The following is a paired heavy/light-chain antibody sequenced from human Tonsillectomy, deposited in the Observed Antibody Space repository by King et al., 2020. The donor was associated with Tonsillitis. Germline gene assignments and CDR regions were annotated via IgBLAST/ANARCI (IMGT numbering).Light chain of an antibody. CDR3: LQHNRNPLT. J-gene: IGKJ4*01. CDR1: QGVRND. V-gene: IGKV1-17*01. CDR2: ASS. Sequence: DIQMTQSPSSLSASVGDRVIITCRASQGVRNDLGWYQQTPGKAPKRLIYASSNLQGGVPSRFSGSGSGTEFTLTISSLQPEDFATYYCLQHNRNPLTFGGGTKVEIK.
Heavy chain of an antibody. Sequence: QVQLQQWGAGLLKPSETLSLTCDVSYRSFRDNCWTWIRQPQGKGLEWIGEISHTGRADYNPSLKRRATISIDRSRGQFSLKVRSVTAADTGVYYCASATPNGLGCSSPDVWGQGTTVTVSS. D-gene: IGHD2-8*01. CDR2: ISHTGRA. CDR3: ASATPNGLGCSSPDV. CDR1: YRSFRDNC. V-gene: IGHV4-34*02. J-gene: IGHJ6*02.